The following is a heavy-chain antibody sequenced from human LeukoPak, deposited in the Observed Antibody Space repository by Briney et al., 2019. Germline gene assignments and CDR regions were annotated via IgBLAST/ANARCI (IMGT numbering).Heavy chain of an antibody. D-gene: IGHD3-10*01. Sequence: NPGGSLRLSCTAYGFTFSSYSMNWVRQAPGKGLEWGSSISSSSYIYYADSVKGRFTISRENAKNSLYLQMNSLRAEDTAVYYCARLSRGSGRDAFDIWGQGTMVTVSS. CDR1: GFTFSSYS. CDR3: ARLSRGSGRDAFDI. J-gene: IGHJ3*02. CDR2: ISSSSYI. V-gene: IGHV3-21*01.